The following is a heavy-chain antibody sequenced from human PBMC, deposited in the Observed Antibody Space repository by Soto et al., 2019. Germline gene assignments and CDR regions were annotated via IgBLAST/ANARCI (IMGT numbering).Heavy chain of an antibody. D-gene: IGHD6-25*01. CDR1: GGTFSSYT. CDR3: VGGYNGRLDY. J-gene: IGHJ4*02. CDR2: IFPMLGVA. Sequence: QVQLVQSGAEVKKPGSSVKVSCKASGGTFSSYTISWVRQAPGQGLEWMGRIFPMLGVAGYAQKFQGRVTITADKSASTAYMEVSSLRSEDTAMYYCVGGYNGRLDYWGQGTLVTVSS. V-gene: IGHV1-69*02.